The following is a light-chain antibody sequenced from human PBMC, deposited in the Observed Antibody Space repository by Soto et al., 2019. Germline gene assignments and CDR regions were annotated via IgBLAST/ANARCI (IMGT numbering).Light chain of an antibody. V-gene: IGKV1-39*01. J-gene: IGKJ4*02. Sequence: DIPMTQSPSSLSASVGDRVTITCRASQRISSYLNWYQQKPGKASKLQIYAASSLQSGVPSRFSGSGSGTDFTLTISSLQPEDFATYYCQQSYSTPPTFGGGTKVEIK. CDR3: QQSYSTPPT. CDR2: AAS. CDR1: QRISSY.